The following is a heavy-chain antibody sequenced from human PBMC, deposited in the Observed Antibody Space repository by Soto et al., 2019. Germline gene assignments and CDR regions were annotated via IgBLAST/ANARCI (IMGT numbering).Heavy chain of an antibody. J-gene: IGHJ4*02. CDR3: GRLEGLATISYYFDY. CDR1: GGSISSHSHY. CDR2: VYYSGST. Sequence: SETLSLTCSVSGGSISSHSHYWGWIRQPPGKGLEWIGSVYYSGSTYYNPSLESRVTISVDKSKNQFSLKLMSLSAADTAVYYCGRLEGLATISYYFDYWGQGALVTVSS. V-gene: IGHV4-39*01. D-gene: IGHD3-9*01.